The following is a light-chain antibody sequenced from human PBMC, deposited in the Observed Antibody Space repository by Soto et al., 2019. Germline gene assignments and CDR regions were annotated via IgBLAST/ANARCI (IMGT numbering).Light chain of an antibody. CDR3: QSYDSSLSGSV. CDR1: SSNIGAGYD. J-gene: IGLJ3*02. Sequence: QSVLTQPPSVSGAPGQRVTISCTGSSSNIGAGYDVHWYQQLPGTAPKLFIYDNNNRPSGVPDRFSGSKSGTSASLAITGLQAEDEADYYCQSYDSSLSGSVFGGGTKVTVL. V-gene: IGLV1-40*01. CDR2: DNN.